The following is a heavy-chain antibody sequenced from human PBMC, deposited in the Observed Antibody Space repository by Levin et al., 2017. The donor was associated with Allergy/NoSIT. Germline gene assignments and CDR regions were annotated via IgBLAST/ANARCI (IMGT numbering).Heavy chain of an antibody. CDR3: ARDSVVVPAANHYYYGMDV. Sequence: GESLKISCKASGYTFTSYYMHWVRQAPGQGLEWMGIINPSGGSTSYAQKFQGRVTMTRDTSTSTVYMELSSLRSEDTAVYYCARDSVVVPAANHYYYGMDVWGQGTTVTVSS. CDR2: INPSGGST. D-gene: IGHD2-2*01. V-gene: IGHV1-46*01. J-gene: IGHJ6*02. CDR1: GYTFTSYY.